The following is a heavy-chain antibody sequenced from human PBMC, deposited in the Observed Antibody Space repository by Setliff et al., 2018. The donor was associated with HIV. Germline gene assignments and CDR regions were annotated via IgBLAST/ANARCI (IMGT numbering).Heavy chain of an antibody. J-gene: IGHJ6*03. CDR2: ISSSSSTI. CDR1: GFTFSSYS. D-gene: IGHD2-8*02. CDR3: ARDYWYYYYYRDV. V-gene: IGHV3-48*01. Sequence: GGSLRLSCAASGFTFSSYSMNWVRQAPGKGLEWVSYISSSSSTIYYADSVKGRFTISRDNAKNSLYLQMNSLRAEDTAVYYVARDYWYYYYYRDVRGKGTTVTV.